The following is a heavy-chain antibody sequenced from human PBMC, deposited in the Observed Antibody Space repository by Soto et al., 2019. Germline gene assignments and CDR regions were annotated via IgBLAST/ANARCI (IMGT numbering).Heavy chain of an antibody. CDR1: GYTVINYA. D-gene: IGHD2-2*01. CDR2: INAGTRDT. J-gene: IGHJ6*02. Sequence: ASVKVSCKASGYTVINYAIHRERHGPGQGLEWMGWINAGTRDTKYSRKFQDRVTITRDTSANTAYMDLSNLRAEAAAVYYCTRAPRSSGFYHQPMDVWGQGTTVTVSS. V-gene: IGHV1-3*01. CDR3: TRAPRSSGFYHQPMDV.